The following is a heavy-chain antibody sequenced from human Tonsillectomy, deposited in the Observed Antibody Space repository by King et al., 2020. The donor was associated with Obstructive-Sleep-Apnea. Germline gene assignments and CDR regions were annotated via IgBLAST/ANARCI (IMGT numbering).Heavy chain of an antibody. CDR2: IWYDGSNK. V-gene: IGHV3-33*06. Sequence: VQLVESGGGVVQPGRSLRLSCAASGFTFSSYGMHWVRQAPGKGLEWVAVIWYDGSNKYYADSVKGRLTISMDNSKNTLYLQMNSLRAEDTAVYYCAKDLGSRDIVVVPAAKGDYYYGMDVWGQGTTVTVSS. CDR3: AKDLGSRDIVVVPAAKGDYYYGMDV. J-gene: IGHJ6*02. CDR1: GFTFSSYG. D-gene: IGHD2-2*01.